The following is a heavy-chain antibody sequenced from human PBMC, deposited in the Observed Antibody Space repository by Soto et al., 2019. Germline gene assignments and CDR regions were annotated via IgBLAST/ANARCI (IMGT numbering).Heavy chain of an antibody. D-gene: IGHD3-22*01. J-gene: IGHJ4*02. CDR2: ITARGGTK. CDR1: GFTFSSYA. CDR3: AKLNGPLLGLLPTLYLDS. V-gene: IGHV3-23*01. Sequence: EVQLLESGGKLVQPGGSLSLSCAASGFTFSSYAMNWVRRVPGKGLEWVSGITARGGTKFYSDSVKGRFTISRDSSKNTVLLQMNSLRVEDTGVYYWAKLNGPLLGLLPTLYLDSWGQGTRVTGSA.